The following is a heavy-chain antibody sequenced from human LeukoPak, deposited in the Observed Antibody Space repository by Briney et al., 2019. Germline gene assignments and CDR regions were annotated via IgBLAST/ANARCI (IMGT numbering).Heavy chain of an antibody. D-gene: IGHD2-2*01. J-gene: IGHJ4*02. V-gene: IGHV3-53*01. CDR3: ARDSPASGVDY. CDR2: IYSGGST. Sequence: PGGSLRLSCAASGFTVTSNYMSWVRQAPGKGLEWVSVIYSGGSTNYADSVKGRFTISTDNSKNMLYLQMNSLRAEDTAVYYCARDSPASGVDYWGQGTLVTVSS. CDR1: GFTVTSNY.